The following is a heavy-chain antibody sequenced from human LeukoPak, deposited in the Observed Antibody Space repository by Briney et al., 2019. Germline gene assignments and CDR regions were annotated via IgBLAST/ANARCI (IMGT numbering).Heavy chain of an antibody. V-gene: IGHV3-23*01. CDR2: ISHTGGSP. J-gene: IGHJ4*02. CDR1: GITCSYG. D-gene: IGHD3-10*01. Sequence: GGSLRLSCAASGITCSYGMSWVRQVPGKGLEWVSSISHTGGSPYYADSVKGRFTVSRDNAKNSLYLQMNGLRAEDTAVHYCTRAYDSGTYSSFDYWGQGTLVTVTS. CDR3: TRAYDSGTYSSFDY.